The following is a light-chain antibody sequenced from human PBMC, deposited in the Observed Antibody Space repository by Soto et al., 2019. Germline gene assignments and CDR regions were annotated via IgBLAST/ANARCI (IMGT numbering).Light chain of an antibody. CDR1: SSNIGAGYE. CDR3: QSYDSSLSGDV. J-gene: IGLJ1*01. CDR2: ENN. Sequence: QSVLTQPPSVSEAPGQRVTISCPGSSSNIGAGYEAHWYQQVPGTAPKLLIYENNNRPSGVPDRFSGSKSGTSASLAITGLQAEDEAEYYCQSYDSSLSGDVFGTGTKVTVL. V-gene: IGLV1-40*01.